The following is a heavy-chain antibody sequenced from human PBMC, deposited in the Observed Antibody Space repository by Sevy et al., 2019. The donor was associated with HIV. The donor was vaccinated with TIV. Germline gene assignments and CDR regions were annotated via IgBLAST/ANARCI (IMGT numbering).Heavy chain of an antibody. J-gene: IGHJ6*03. V-gene: IGHV3-11*01. CDR2: ISSSGSTI. Sequence: GGSLRLSCAASGFTFSNYYMSWIRQAPGKGLEWVSYISSSGSTIYYADSVKGRLAISRENAKNSLYLQMNRLMAEDTAVYYWASPGADLGYCSGGSCYSGYYYSMDVWGKGTTVTVSS. CDR3: ASPGADLGYCSGGSCYSGYYYSMDV. CDR1: GFTFSNYY. D-gene: IGHD2-15*01.